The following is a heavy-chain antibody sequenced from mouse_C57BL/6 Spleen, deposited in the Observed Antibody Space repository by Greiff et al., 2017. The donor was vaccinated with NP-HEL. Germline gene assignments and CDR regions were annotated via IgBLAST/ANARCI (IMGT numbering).Heavy chain of an antibody. CDR3: ARDYGSSYVVFDY. CDR2: IYPRDGST. Sequence: QVQLKESGPELVKPGASVKLSCKASGYTFTSYDINWVKQRPGQGLEWIGWIYPRDGSTKYNEKFKGKATLTVDTSSSTAYMELHSLTSEDSAVYFCARDYGSSYVVFDYWGQGTTLSVSS. D-gene: IGHD1-1*01. V-gene: IGHV1-85*01. J-gene: IGHJ2*01. CDR1: GYTFTSYD.